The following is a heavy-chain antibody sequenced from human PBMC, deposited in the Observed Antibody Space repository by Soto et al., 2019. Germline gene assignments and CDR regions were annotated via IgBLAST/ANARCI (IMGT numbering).Heavy chain of an antibody. CDR3: ARVDTGYCISTSCYSRNWFDP. J-gene: IGHJ5*02. V-gene: IGHV4-61*01. CDR1: GGSVSSGSYY. CDR2: IYYSGST. Sequence: SETLSLTCTVSGGSVSSGSYYWSWIRQPPGKGLERIGYIYYSGSTNYNPSLKSRVTISVDTSKNQFSLKLSSVTAADTAVYYCARVDTGYCISTSCYSRNWFDPWGQGTLVTFSS. D-gene: IGHD2-2*01.